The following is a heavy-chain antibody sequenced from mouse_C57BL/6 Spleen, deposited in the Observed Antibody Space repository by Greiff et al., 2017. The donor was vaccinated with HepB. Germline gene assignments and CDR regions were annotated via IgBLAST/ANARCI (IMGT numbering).Heavy chain of an antibody. CDR1: GFSINSDCY. Sequence: EVQVVESGPSLVRPSQTLSLTCTVTGFSINSDCYWIWIRQFPGNNLEYIGYTFYSGITYYNPSLESRTYITRDTSKNQFSLKLSSVTTEDTATYYCARAYDGYFAMDYWGQGTSVTVSS. CDR2: TFYSGIT. D-gene: IGHD2-3*01. CDR3: ARAYDGYFAMDY. J-gene: IGHJ4*01. V-gene: IGHV3-3*01.